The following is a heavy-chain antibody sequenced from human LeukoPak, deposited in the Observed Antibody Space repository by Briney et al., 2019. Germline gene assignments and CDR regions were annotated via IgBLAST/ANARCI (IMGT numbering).Heavy chain of an antibody. D-gene: IGHD2-15*01. Sequence: ASVKLSKPTYSHTLTGYFTHCARQAPGQGLEWMGWINPNSGSTKYAQKFQGRVTMTRDTSISTAYMELSRLRSDDSAVFYCARQADNNWFDSWGQGTLVTVSS. CDR1: SHTLTGYF. CDR3: ARQADNNWFDS. CDR2: INPNSGST. J-gene: IGHJ5*01. V-gene: IGHV1-2*02.